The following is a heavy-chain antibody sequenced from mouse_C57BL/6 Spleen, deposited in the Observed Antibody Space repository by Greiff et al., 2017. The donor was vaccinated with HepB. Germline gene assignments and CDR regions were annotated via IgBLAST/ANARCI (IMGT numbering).Heavy chain of an antibody. Sequence: LQESGAELARPGASVKMSCKASGYTFTSYTMHWVKQRPGQGLEWIGYINPSSGYTKYNQKFKDKATLTADKSSSTAYMQLSSLTSEDSAVYYCAGNYPAWFAYWGQGTLVTVSA. J-gene: IGHJ3*01. CDR1: GYTFTSYT. D-gene: IGHD2-1*01. V-gene: IGHV1-4*01. CDR3: AGNYPAWFAY. CDR2: INPSSGYT.